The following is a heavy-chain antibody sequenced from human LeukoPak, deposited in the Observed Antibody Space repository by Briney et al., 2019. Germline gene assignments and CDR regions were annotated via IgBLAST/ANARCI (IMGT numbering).Heavy chain of an antibody. J-gene: IGHJ4*02. Sequence: EESLKISCKASGYNFANYWIGWVRQMPGKGLESMGIVYPGDSDTRYSPSFQGQVTISADKSITTAYLQWSSLKASDTAMYYCARLFPGGQWLHRGPDYWGQGTLVTVSS. CDR3: ARLFPGGQWLHRGPDY. D-gene: IGHD6-19*01. V-gene: IGHV5-51*01. CDR1: GYNFANYW. CDR2: VYPGDSDT.